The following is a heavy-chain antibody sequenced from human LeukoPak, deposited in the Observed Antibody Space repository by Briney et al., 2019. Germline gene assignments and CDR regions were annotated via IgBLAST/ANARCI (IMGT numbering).Heavy chain of an antibody. D-gene: IGHD4-17*01. J-gene: IGHJ3*02. CDR2: IYPGDSDT. CDR3: ARQGVLTTVTIASYPFNAFDI. V-gene: IGHV5-51*01. Sequence: GESLQISCQGSGCSFTSYWIGWVRQMPGKDLEWMGIIYPGDSDTRYSPSSQGQVTISADKSISTAYLQWSSLKASDTAMYYCARQGVLTTVTIASYPFNAFDIWGQGTMVTVSS. CDR1: GCSFTSYW.